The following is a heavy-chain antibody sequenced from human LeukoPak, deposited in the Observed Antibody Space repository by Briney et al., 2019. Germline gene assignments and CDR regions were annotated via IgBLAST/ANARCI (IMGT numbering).Heavy chain of an antibody. D-gene: IGHD1-26*01. CDR2: IYTSGST. CDR1: GRSISSYY. V-gene: IGHV4-4*07. J-gene: IGHJ4*02. CDR3: ARDGDSGSYIDY. Sequence: SETLSLTCTVSGRSISSYYWSWIRQPAGKGLEWIGRIYTSGSTSYNPSLKSRVTMSVDTSKNQFSLKLSSVTAADTAVYYCARDGDSGSYIDYWGQGTLVTVSS.